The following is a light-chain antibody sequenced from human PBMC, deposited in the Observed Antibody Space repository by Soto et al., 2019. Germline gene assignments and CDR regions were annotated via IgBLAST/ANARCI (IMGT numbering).Light chain of an antibody. V-gene: IGKV3-15*01. Sequence: EIVMTQSPATLSVSPGERATLSCRASQSISTELAWYQQKPGQPPRLLIYSASTRATGVPARFTGSGSGSEFNLTISGLQSEDFAVYYCQRGHNWPLTFGQGTRLEI. CDR2: SAS. J-gene: IGKJ2*01. CDR3: QRGHNWPLT. CDR1: QSISTE.